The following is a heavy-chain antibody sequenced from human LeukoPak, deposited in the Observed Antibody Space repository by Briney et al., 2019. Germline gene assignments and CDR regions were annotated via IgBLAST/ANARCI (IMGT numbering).Heavy chain of an antibody. CDR2: IRSSGSTI. J-gene: IGHJ3*01. Sequence: GGSLRLSCAASRFTFSSYGMNWVRQAPGKGLEWVSYIRSSGSTIYYADSVKGRFTISRDNAKNSLYLQMNSLRDEDTAVYFCARDDSTAHHAFDVWGHGTMVTVSS. V-gene: IGHV3-48*02. CDR1: RFTFSSYG. CDR3: ARDDSTAHHAFDV. D-gene: IGHD3-22*01.